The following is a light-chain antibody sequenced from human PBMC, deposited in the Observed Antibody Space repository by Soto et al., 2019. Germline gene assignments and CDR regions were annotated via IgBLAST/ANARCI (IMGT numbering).Light chain of an antibody. Sequence: QSALTQPPSASGSPGQSVTISCTGTSSDVGGYNIVSWYQQHPGRVPKLIIYEVYKRPSGVPDRFSGSKSGNTASLIVSGLLAEDEADYYCASYAGSKNVFGTGTKLTVL. J-gene: IGLJ1*01. CDR1: SSDVGGYNI. V-gene: IGLV2-8*01. CDR2: EVY. CDR3: ASYAGSKNV.